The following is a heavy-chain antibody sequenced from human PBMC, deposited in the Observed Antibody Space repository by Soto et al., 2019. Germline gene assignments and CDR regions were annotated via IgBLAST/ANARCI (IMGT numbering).Heavy chain of an antibody. Sequence: GGSLRLSCAVSGFAFSSSWMSWGRQTPGKGLEWVANINRDGSEKYYLDSVKGRFTISRDNAKNSLYMQMDSLRAEDTAVYYCARELIVGPAEYFQHWGQGTLVTVSS. J-gene: IGHJ1*01. CDR3: ARELIVGPAEYFQH. CDR1: GFAFSSSW. D-gene: IGHD1-26*01. CDR2: INRDGSEK. V-gene: IGHV3-7*01.